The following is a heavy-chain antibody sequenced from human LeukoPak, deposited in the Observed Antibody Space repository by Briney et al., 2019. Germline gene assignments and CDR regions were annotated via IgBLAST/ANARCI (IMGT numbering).Heavy chain of an antibody. Sequence: PSETLSLTCAVYGGSFSGYYWSWIRLPPGKGLEWIGEINHSGSTNYNPSLKSRVTISVDTSKNQFSLKLSSVTAADTAVYYCARHVPVAAGTRSVWAFDIWGQGTMVTVSS. CDR2: INHSGST. CDR1: GGSFSGYY. CDR3: ARHVPVAAGTRSVWAFDI. V-gene: IGHV4-34*01. J-gene: IGHJ3*02. D-gene: IGHD6-13*01.